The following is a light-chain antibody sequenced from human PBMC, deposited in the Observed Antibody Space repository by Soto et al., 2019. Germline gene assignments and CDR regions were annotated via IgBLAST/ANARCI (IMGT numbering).Light chain of an antibody. CDR1: SSDIGANNY. Sequence: QPASVSGSPGQSITISCTGTSSDIGANNYVSWYQQHPGKAPKLMIYDVTNRPSGVSNRFSGSKSGNTASLTVSGLQAEDEADYYCSSYTTSSTLFGGGTKLTVL. CDR2: DVT. V-gene: IGLV2-14*03. CDR3: SSYTTSSTL. J-gene: IGLJ2*01.